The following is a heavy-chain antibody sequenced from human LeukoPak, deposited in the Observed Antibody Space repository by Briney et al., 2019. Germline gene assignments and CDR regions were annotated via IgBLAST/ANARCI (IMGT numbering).Heavy chain of an antibody. CDR2: AYHSDYT. CDR3: ARDLLWFGEYGRGD. J-gene: IGHJ4*02. D-gene: IGHD3-10*01. V-gene: IGHV4-4*02. CDR1: GDSITTTHW. Sequence: SETLSLTCTVSGDSITTTHWWSWVRQSPGKGLEWIANAYHSDYTNYNPSLKGRATISVDKSKNQLSLKVISVTAADTAMYYCARDLLWFGEYGRGDWGQGTLVTVSS.